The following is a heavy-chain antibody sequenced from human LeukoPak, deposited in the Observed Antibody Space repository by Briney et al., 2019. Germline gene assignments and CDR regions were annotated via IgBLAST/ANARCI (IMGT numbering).Heavy chain of an antibody. CDR1: GYTFTGYY. D-gene: IGHD2-15*01. Sequence: ASVKVSCKASGYTFTGYYMHWVRQAPGQGLEWMGWISPNRGGTNYAQKFQGWVTMTRDTSISTAYMELSRLRSDDTAVYYCARDGGYCSGGSCGLWFDPWGQGTLVPVSS. CDR2: ISPNRGGT. CDR3: ARDGGYCSGGSCGLWFDP. V-gene: IGHV1-2*04. J-gene: IGHJ5*02.